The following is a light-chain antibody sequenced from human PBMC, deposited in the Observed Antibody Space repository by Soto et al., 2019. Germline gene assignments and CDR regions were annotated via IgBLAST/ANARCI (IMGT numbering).Light chain of an antibody. CDR3: HQRQSWPRT. V-gene: IGKV3-11*01. CDR2: LTS. J-gene: IGKJ1*01. CDR1: QAVNTR. Sequence: EIVLTQSPATLSSFPGDRVTLSCRASQAVNTRLAWYQHKPGQAPRLLIYLTSNRAAGIPARFSGSGSETDFTLTISDVEPEDFAGYYCHQRQSWPRTFGQGTKVDIK.